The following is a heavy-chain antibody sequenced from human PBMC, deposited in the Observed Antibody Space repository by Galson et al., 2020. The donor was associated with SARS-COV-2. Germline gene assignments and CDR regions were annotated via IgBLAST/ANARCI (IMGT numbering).Heavy chain of an antibody. CDR1: SFTFSSYS. J-gene: IGHJ6*03. V-gene: IGHV3-48*01. Sequence: GESLKISCAASSFTFSSYSMNWVRQAPGKGLEWVSYISNSSSTIYYADSVKGRFTISRDNAKNSLYLQMNSLRAEDTAVYYCARAPDYYYYYMDVWGKGTTVTISS. CDR3: ARAPDYYYYYMDV. CDR2: ISNSSSTI.